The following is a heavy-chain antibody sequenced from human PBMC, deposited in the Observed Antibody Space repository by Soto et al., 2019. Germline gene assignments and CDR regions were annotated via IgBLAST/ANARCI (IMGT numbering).Heavy chain of an antibody. CDR3: ARTRRSSSSENPWFDP. J-gene: IGHJ5*02. Sequence: PSETLSLTCTVSGGSIDSGDYYWSWIRQPPGKGLEWIGYIYYSGSTNYNPSLKSRVTISVDTSKNQFSLKLSSVTAADTAVYYCARTRRSSSSENPWFDPWGQGTLVTVSS. V-gene: IGHV4-61*08. CDR1: GGSIDSGDYY. D-gene: IGHD6-6*01. CDR2: IYYSGST.